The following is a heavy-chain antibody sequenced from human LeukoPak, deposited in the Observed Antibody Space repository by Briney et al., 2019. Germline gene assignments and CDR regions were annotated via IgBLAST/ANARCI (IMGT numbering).Heavy chain of an antibody. CDR3: ATRHEYSYPY. CDR2: IGGNGDTS. J-gene: IGHJ4*02. Sequence: GGSLRLSCAASGFIFNNYAMHWVRQAPEKGLEYVSAIGGNGDTSYYADSVKGRFTISRDNSKNMVYLQMGSLRTEDMAVYYCATRHEYSYPYWGQGTLVTVSS. D-gene: IGHD5-18*01. CDR1: GFIFNNYA. V-gene: IGHV3-64*02.